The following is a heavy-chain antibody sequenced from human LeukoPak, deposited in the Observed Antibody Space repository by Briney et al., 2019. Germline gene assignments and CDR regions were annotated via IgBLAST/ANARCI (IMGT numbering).Heavy chain of an antibody. V-gene: IGHV3-7*01. J-gene: IGHJ3*02. D-gene: IGHD1-26*01. CDR1: GFTFSSYM. CDR3: ASLHGGSYWDAFDI. Sequence: GGSLRLSCAASGFTFSSYMMTWVRQAPGKGLEWVANIKPDGGEKFYVDSVRGRFTISRDNAKNSLYLQMNSLRAEDTAVYYCASLHGGSYWDAFDIWGQGTMVTVSS. CDR2: IKPDGGEK.